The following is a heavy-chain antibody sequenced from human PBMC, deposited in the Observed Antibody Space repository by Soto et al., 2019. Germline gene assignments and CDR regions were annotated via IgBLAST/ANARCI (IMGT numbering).Heavy chain of an antibody. V-gene: IGHV2-5*02. CDR3: AHIPSYYQYNWFDP. CDR1: GFSLSTSGVG. J-gene: IGHJ5*02. D-gene: IGHD3-10*01. Sequence: QITLKESGPTLVKPTQTLTLTCTFSGFSLSTSGVGVGWIRQPPGKALECLALIYWDDDKRYSPSLKSRLTVTKDTSKNQVVLTMTNMDPMDTAPYYCAHIPSYYQYNWFDPWGQGTLVTVPS. CDR2: IYWDDDK.